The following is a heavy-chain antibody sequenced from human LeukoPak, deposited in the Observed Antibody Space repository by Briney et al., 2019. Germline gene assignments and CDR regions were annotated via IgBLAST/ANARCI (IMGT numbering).Heavy chain of an antibody. CDR1: GYSFANYW. CDR2: LYPGDSDT. J-gene: IGHJ4*02. D-gene: IGHD6-13*01. CDR3: ARLEDHSSSWYYFDY. Sequence: KLGESLKISCKGSGYSFANYWIGWVRQMPGEGLEWMGILYPGDSDTRYSPSFQGQVTISADKSISTAYLQWSSLKASDTAMYYCARLEDHSSSWYYFDYWGQGTLVTVSS. V-gene: IGHV5-51*01.